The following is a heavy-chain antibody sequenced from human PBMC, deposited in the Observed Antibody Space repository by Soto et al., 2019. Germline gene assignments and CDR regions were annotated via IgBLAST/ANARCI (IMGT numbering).Heavy chain of an antibody. CDR2: TSYAGSNK. D-gene: IGHD2-2*01. CDR1: GYTFTGYY. Sequence: SCKASGYTFTGYYMHWVRQAPGKGLEWVAVTSYAGSNKYYADSVKGRFTISRDNSQNTLYLQMNSLRVEDTAVYHCARGGCSSISCYRWFDPWGQGTRVTVAS. J-gene: IGHJ5*02. CDR3: ARGGCSSISCYRWFDP. V-gene: IGHV3-30-3*01.